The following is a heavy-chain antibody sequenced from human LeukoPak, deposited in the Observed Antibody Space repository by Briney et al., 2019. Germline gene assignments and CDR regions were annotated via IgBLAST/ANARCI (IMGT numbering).Heavy chain of an antibody. CDR2: INPSGGST. CDR1: GYTFTSYY. D-gene: IGHD3-9*01. CDR3: ARDQWGNILTGYYKF. V-gene: IGHV1-46*01. Sequence: WASVKVSCKASGYTFTSYYMHWVRQAPGQGLEWMGIINPSGGSTSYAQKFQGRVTMTRDTSISTAYMELSRLRSDDTAVYYCARDQWGNILTGYYKFWGQGTLVTVSS. J-gene: IGHJ4*02.